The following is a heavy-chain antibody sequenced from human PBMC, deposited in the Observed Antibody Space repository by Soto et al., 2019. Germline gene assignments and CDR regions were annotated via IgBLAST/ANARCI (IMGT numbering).Heavy chain of an antibody. CDR2: IIPIFGTA. D-gene: IGHD2-2*01. Sequence: QVPLVQSGAEVKKPGSSVKVSCKASGGTFSSYAISWVRQAPGQGLEWMGGIIPIFGTANYAQKFQGRVTITADESTSTAYMELSSLRSEDTAVYYCARDLPPVVPAAENNWFDPWGQGTLVTVSS. CDR1: GGTFSSYA. CDR3: ARDLPPVVPAAENNWFDP. J-gene: IGHJ5*02. V-gene: IGHV1-69*01.